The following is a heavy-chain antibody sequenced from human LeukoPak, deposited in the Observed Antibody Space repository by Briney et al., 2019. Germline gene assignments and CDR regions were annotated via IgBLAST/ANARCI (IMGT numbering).Heavy chain of an antibody. CDR3: ASPPYDSKDY. CDR1: GFTFDDYA. D-gene: IGHD3-22*01. V-gene: IGHV3-9*01. J-gene: IGHJ4*02. CDR2: ISWNSGHI. Sequence: PGGSLRLSCAASGFTFDDYAMHWVRQAPGKGLEWVSGISWNSGHIGYADSVKGRFTISRDNSKNTLYLQMNSLRAEDTAVYYCASPPYDSKDYWGQGTLVTVSS.